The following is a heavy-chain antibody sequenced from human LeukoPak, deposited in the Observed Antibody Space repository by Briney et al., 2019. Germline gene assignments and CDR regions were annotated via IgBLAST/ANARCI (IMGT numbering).Heavy chain of an antibody. V-gene: IGHV4-4*02. CDR2: IYHSGST. D-gene: IGHD6-19*01. CDR3: ARLSSGWYETKVDYFDY. J-gene: IGHJ4*02. CDR1: GGSISSSNW. Sequence: SETLSLTCAVSGGSISSSNWWSWVRQPPGKGLEWIGEIYHSGSTNYNPSLKSRVTISVDKSKNQFSLKLSSVTAADTAVYYCARLSSGWYETKVDYFDYWGQGTLVTVSS.